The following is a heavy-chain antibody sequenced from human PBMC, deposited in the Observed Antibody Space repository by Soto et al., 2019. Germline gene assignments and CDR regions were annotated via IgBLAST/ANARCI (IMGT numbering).Heavy chain of an antibody. J-gene: IGHJ3*01. D-gene: IGHD6-19*01. CDR2: LLHSGTT. CDR3: AYSSGWYRHDV. Sequence: QVQLQESGPGLVKPSGTLSLTCAVSGDSISSPKWWTWLRQPPGKGLEWIGDLLHSGTTNYNPSLKSRVTLSVDKPPQQFSLKLTSVTAAHTAIYYCAYSSGWYRHDVWGQGTSVTVPS. CDR1: GDSISSPKW. V-gene: IGHV4-4*02.